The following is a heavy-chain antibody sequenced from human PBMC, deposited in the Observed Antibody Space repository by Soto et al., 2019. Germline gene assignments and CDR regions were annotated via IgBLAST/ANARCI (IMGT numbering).Heavy chain of an antibody. V-gene: IGHV1-69*13. D-gene: IGHD1-26*01. CDR3: ARHSRSYPSDVYDI. Sequence: ASGKVACAASGGTFSSYAISWVRQAPGQGLEWMGGIIPIFGTANYAQKFQGRVTITADESTSTAYMELSSLRPEDTAVYYRARHSRSYPSDVYDIWGHEKMVAV. CDR2: IIPIFGTA. J-gene: IGHJ3*02. CDR1: GGTFSSYA.